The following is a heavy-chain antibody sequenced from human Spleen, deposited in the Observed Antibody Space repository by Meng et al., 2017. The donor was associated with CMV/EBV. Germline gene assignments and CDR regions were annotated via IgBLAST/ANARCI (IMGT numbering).Heavy chain of an antibody. V-gene: IGHV3-23*01. D-gene: IGHD6-13*01. CDR2: IGGSGGGT. J-gene: IGHJ4*02. Sequence: GTGFGVSSYAKSWVTQAPGKGLEWGSAIGGSGGGTYYADSVKGRFTISRDNSKNTLYLKMNSLRAEDTAVYYCAKDPEYSSSWYRDYWGQGTLVTVSS. CDR1: GFGVSSYA. CDR3: AKDPEYSSSWYRDY.